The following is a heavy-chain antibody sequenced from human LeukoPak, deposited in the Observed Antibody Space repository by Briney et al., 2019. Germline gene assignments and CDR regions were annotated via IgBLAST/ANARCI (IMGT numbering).Heavy chain of an antibody. CDR3: AREMRGYYPHY. D-gene: IGHD3-3*01. V-gene: IGHV3-30*04. J-gene: IGHJ4*02. Sequence: PGGSLRLFCAASGFRLSDYAMNWVRQAPGKGLEWVAIVAHDGSFTSYADSVKGRFSITRDDSTLYLEMNSLRVEDTALYYCAREMRGYYPHYWGQGTLLTVSS. CDR2: VAHDGSFT. CDR1: GFRLSDYA.